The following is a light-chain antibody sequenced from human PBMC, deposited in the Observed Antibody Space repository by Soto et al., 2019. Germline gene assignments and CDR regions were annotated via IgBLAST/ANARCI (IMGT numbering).Light chain of an antibody. CDR2: AAS. V-gene: IGKV1-9*01. Sequence: DIQLTQSPSLLSASVGDRVTITCRASQGVRSFLAWYQQKAGKAPRLLIYAASTLQSGVPSRFSGSGSETEFTLTISSLQPEDFATYYCQQLYSYPPWTFGRGTKVDI. CDR1: QGVRSF. CDR3: QQLYSYPPWT. J-gene: IGKJ1*01.